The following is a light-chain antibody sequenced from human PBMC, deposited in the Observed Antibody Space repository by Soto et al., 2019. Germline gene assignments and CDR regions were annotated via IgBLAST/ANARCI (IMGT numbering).Light chain of an antibody. Sequence: SYALTQPPSVSVAPGQTARLTCGANNIGSKSVHWYQQKPDQAPVLVVPDDGDRQSGIPERFSGSKSENTATLTVSRVEAEDEDDFYWQVWEPRSEPPVGFGGGTKLTVL. CDR2: DDG. J-gene: IGLJ2*01. CDR3: QVWEPRSEPPVG. CDR1: NIGSKS. V-gene: IGLV3-21*02.